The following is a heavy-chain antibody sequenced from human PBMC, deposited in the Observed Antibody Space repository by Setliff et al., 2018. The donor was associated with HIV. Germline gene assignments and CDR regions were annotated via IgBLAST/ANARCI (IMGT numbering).Heavy chain of an antibody. V-gene: IGHV3-73*01. CDR3: AVSPDGDCATTKCANWFDP. J-gene: IGHJ5*02. CDR2: IKTKPNDYAT. Sequence: PGGSLRLSCSASGFTFSGSALHWVRQASGKGLEWVGRIKTKPNDYATAHAASVKGRFTISRDDSQNTAYLQMNSLRTEGTAVYFCAVSPDGDCATTKCANWFDPWGQGTQVTVSS. CDR1: GFTFSGSA. D-gene: IGHD4-17*01.